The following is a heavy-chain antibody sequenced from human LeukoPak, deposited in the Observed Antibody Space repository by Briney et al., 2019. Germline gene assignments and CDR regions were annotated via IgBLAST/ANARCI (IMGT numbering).Heavy chain of an antibody. D-gene: IGHD3-22*01. CDR3: ASLARPYYYDSSGDNWFDP. Sequence: PSETLSLTCTVSGGSISSGGYYWSWIRQHPGKGLEWIGYIYYSGSTYYNPSLKSRVTISVDTSKNQFSLKLSSVTAADTAVYYCASLARPYYYDSSGDNWFDPWGQGTLVTVSS. J-gene: IGHJ5*02. V-gene: IGHV4-31*03. CDR1: GGSISSGGYY. CDR2: IYYSGST.